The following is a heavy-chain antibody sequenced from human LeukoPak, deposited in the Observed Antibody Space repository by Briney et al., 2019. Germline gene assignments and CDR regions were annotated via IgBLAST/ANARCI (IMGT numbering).Heavy chain of an antibody. CDR3: ASASSHRIAAGGDY. CDR1: GFTFSNYW. D-gene: IGHD6-13*01. CDR2: INSDGSSR. Sequence: GGSLRLSCAASGFTFSNYWMHWVRQAPGKGLVWVSRINSDGSSRNYADSARGRFTISRDNAKNTLYLQMNSLRAEDTAVYYCASASSHRIAAGGDYWGQGTLVTVSS. V-gene: IGHV3-74*01. J-gene: IGHJ4*02.